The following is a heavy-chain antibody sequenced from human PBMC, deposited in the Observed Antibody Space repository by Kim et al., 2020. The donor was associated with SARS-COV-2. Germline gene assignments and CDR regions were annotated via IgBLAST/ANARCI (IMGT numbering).Heavy chain of an antibody. D-gene: IGHD3-10*01. J-gene: IGHJ4*02. CDR1: GGSISSSSYY. CDR3: AGVRAHLWFN. Sequence: SETLSLTCTVSGGSISSSSYYWGWIRQPPGKGLEWIGSIHYSGSTYYNPPLKSCVPISVDTPKNQFSLKLSSVTAADTAGYYCAGVRAHLWFNWGQGTL. V-gene: IGHV4-39*07. CDR2: IHYSGST.